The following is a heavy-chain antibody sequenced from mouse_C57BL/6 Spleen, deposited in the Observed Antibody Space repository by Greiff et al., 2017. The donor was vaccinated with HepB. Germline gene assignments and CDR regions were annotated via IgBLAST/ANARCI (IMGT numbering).Heavy chain of an antibody. CDR2: ISSGSSTI. CDR1: GFTFSDYG. J-gene: IGHJ2*01. D-gene: IGHD1-1*01. V-gene: IGHV5-17*01. Sequence: EVKLVESGGGLVKPGGSLKLSCAASGFTFSDYGMHWVRQAPEKGLEWVAYISSGSSTIYYADTVKGRFTISRDNAKNTLFLQMTSLRSEDTAMYYCARGITTVVAGVDYWGQGTTLTVSS. CDR3: ARGITTVVAGVDY.